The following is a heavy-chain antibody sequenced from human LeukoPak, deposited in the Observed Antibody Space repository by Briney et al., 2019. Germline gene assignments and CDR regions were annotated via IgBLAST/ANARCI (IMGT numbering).Heavy chain of an antibody. CDR3: ARGTVTIFDFGNPFDP. D-gene: IGHD1-14*01. J-gene: IGHJ5*02. Sequence: PSETLSFTCTVSGGSISSGSYYWSWIRQPAGKGLEWIGRIYTSGSTNYNPSLKSRVTISVDTSKNQFSLKLSSVTAADTAVYYCARGTVTIFDFGNPFDPWGQGTLVTVSS. CDR1: GGSISSGSYY. CDR2: IYTSGST. V-gene: IGHV4-61*02.